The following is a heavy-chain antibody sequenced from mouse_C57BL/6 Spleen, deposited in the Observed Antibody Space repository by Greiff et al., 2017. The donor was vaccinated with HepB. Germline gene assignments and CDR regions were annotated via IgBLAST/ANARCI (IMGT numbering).Heavy chain of an antibody. J-gene: IGHJ2*01. D-gene: IGHD2-4*01. V-gene: IGHV1-82*01. Sequence: QVQLQQSGPELVKPGASVKISCKASGYAFSSSWMNWVKQRPGKGLEWIGRIYPGDGDTNYNGKFKGKATLTADKSSSTAYMQLSSLTSEDSAVYFCARSFYYDYDEGYFDYWGQGTTLTVSS. CDR3: ARSFYYDYDEGYFDY. CDR2: IYPGDGDT. CDR1: GYAFSSSW.